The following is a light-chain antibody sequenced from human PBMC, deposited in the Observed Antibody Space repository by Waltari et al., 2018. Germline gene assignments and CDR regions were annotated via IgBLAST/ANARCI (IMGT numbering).Light chain of an antibody. CDR1: SSDVGGYNY. J-gene: IGLJ1*01. Sequence: QSALTQPASVSGSPGQSITISCTGTSSDVGGYNYVSWYQQHPGKAPKLMIYDVTNRPSGVSNRFCGSKYGNSASLTICGLQAEDEADYYCSSYTSSSAHYVFGSATKVTVL. V-gene: IGLV2-14*03. CDR2: DVT. CDR3: SSYTSSSAHYV.